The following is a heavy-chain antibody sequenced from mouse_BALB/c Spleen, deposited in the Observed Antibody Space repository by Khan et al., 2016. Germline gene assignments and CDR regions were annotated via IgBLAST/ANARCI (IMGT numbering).Heavy chain of an antibody. J-gene: IGHJ3*01. D-gene: IGHD1-1*01. CDR1: GYTFTNYG. CDR3: AEDYYGSNWLAY. CDR2: INTNTGEP. V-gene: IGHV9-3*02. Sequence: QIQLVQSGPELKKPGETVKISCKASGYTFTNYGMNWVKQAPGKGLKWMGWINTNTGEPTYAEEFKGRFAFSLDTSASTAYLQINNLKNEDTSTXFWAEDYYGSNWLAYWGQGTLVTVSA.